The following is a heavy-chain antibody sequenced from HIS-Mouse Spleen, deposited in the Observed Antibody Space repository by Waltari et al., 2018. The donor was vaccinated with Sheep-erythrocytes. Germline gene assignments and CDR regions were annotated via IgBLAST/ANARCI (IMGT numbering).Heavy chain of an antibody. Sequence: QLQLQESGPGLVKPSQTLSLTCTVSVCSIRSGGYYWGWIRQHPGKGLEWIGYIYYSGSTYYNPSLKSRVTISVDTSKNQFSLKLSSVTAADTAVYYCARETGIAASKRAFDIWGQGTMVTVSS. D-gene: IGHD6-13*01. J-gene: IGHJ3*02. V-gene: IGHV4-31*03. CDR2: IYYSGST. CDR3: ARETGIAASKRAFDI. CDR1: VCSIRSGGYY.